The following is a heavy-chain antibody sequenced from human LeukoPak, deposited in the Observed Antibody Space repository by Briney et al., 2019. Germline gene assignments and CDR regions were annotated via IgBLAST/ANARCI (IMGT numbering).Heavy chain of an antibody. V-gene: IGHV3-74*01. CDR1: GFNFMTYG. J-gene: IGHJ4*02. CDR2: ISSDGANA. D-gene: IGHD3-10*01. Sequence: GGSLRLSCAASGFNFMTYGMHWVRQVPGKGLVWVSRISSDGANANYADSVKGRFTISRDNAKNTLYLQMNSLRAEDTAVYYCVLLSLTPGWGQGTLVTVSS. CDR3: VLLSLTPG.